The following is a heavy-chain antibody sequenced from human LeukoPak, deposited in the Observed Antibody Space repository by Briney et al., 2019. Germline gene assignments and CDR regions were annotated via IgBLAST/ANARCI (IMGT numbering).Heavy chain of an antibody. CDR1: GGSISSGSYY. D-gene: IGHD6-13*01. J-gene: IGHJ4*02. CDR3: ARRGQAAGSKGAFDY. CDR2: IDYSGTT. V-gene: IGHV4-39*01. Sequence: SETLSHTCTVSGGSISSGSYYWGWIRQPPGKGLEWIGSIDYSGTTYYNPSLKSRVTISVDTSKNQFSLKLSSVTAADTALYYCARRGQAAGSKGAFDYWGQGTLVTVSS.